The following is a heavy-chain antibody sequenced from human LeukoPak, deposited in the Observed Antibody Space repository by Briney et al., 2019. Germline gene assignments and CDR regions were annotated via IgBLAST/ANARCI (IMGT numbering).Heavy chain of an antibody. J-gene: IGHJ5*02. CDR3: ARGGTSGSSWFDP. V-gene: IGHV4-30-2*01. Sequence: SRTLSLTCAVSGGSISSGGYSWSWIRQPPGKGLEWIGYIYHSGSTYYNPSLKSRVTISVDRSKNQFSLKLSSVTAADTAVCYCARGGTSGSSWFDPWGQGTLVTVSS. D-gene: IGHD3-10*01. CDR2: IYHSGST. CDR1: GGSISSGGYS.